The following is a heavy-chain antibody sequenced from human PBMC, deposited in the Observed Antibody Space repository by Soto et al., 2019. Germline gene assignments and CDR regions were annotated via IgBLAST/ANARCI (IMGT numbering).Heavy chain of an antibody. J-gene: IGHJ1*01. V-gene: IGHV3-53*02. CDR3: ARKNDRSYSSSAANFQH. CDR1: GFTVSSNY. Sequence: EVQLVETGGGLIQPGGSLRLSCAASGFTVSSNYMSWVRQAPGKGLEWVSVIYSGGSTYYADSVKGRITTSRDNSKNTLYPQKKNPGTEDTAVYYCARKNDRSYSSSAANFQHWGQGTLVTVSS. CDR2: IYSGGST. D-gene: IGHD6-6*01.